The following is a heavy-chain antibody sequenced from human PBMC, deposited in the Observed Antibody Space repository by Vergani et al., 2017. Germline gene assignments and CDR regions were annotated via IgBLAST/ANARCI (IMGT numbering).Heavy chain of an antibody. CDR2: IYYSGST. D-gene: IGHD4-17*01. Sequence: QVQLQESGPGLVKPSETLSLTCTVSGGSISSYYWSWIRQPPGKGLEWIGYIYYSGSTNYNPSLKSRVTISVDTSKNQISLKLSSVTAADTAVYYCARDYGDYGIYYYGMDVWGQGTTVTVSS. J-gene: IGHJ6*02. CDR1: GGSISSYY. CDR3: ARDYGDYGIYYYGMDV. V-gene: IGHV4-59*01.